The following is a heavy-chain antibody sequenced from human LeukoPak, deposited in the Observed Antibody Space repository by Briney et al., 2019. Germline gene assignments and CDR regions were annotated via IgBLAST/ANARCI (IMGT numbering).Heavy chain of an antibody. CDR3: ARDYDFWSGYRGIDI. D-gene: IGHD3-3*01. Sequence: SGGSLRLSCAASGFTVSSNYMSWVRQAPGKGLEWVSVIYSGGSTYYADSVKGRFTISRDNSKNTLYLQMNSLRAEDTAVYYCARDYDFWSGYRGIDIWGQGTMVTVSS. CDR2: IYSGGST. CDR1: GFTVSSNY. V-gene: IGHV3-66*01. J-gene: IGHJ3*02.